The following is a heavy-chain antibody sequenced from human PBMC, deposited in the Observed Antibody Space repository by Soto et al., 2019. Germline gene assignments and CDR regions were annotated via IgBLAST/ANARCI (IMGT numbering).Heavy chain of an antibody. J-gene: IGHJ4*02. D-gene: IGHD6-19*01. CDR2: INAGNGNT. CDR3: ARDPGYSSGWSPFDY. Sequence: ASVKVSCKASGYTFTSYAMYWVRQAPGQRLEWMGWINAGNGNTKYSQKLQGRVTITRDTSASTAYMELSSLRFEDTAVYYCARDPGYSSGWSPFDYWGQGTLVTVSS. V-gene: IGHV1-3*01. CDR1: GYTFTSYA.